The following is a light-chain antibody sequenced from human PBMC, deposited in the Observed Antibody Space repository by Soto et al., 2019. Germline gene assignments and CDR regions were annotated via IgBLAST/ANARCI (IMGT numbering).Light chain of an antibody. CDR1: QSVGRSY. CDR2: SVS. CDR3: QQRLNWPPG. J-gene: IGKJ1*01. Sequence: DIMLTQSPGTLSLSTGERATLSCRASQSVGRSYLAWYQQKPGQAPRLLISSVSKRATGIPDRFSGSRSRTDFTLTISDLEPADFGLYYCQQRLNWPPGFGQGTKVDIK. V-gene: IGKV3D-20*02.